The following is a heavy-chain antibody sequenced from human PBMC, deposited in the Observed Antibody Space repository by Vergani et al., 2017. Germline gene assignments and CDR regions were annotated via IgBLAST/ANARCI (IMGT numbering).Heavy chain of an antibody. CDR2: INPNSGGT. Sequence: QVQLVQSGAEVKKPGASVKVSCKASGYTFTGYYMHWVRQAPGQGLEWMGWINPNSGGTNYAQKLKGRVTMTRDTSISTAYMELSRLRSDDTAVYYCARISSSWPTFLDYWGQGTLVTVSS. J-gene: IGHJ4*02. V-gene: IGHV1-2*02. D-gene: IGHD6-13*01. CDR1: GYTFTGYY. CDR3: ARISSSWPTFLDY.